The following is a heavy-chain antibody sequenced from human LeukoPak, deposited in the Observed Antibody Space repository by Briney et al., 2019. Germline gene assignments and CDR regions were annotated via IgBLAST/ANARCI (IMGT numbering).Heavy chain of an antibody. CDR3: VRGFHYGLDV. D-gene: IGHD3-10*01. J-gene: IGHJ6*02. Sequence: GGSLRLSCAASGFTFSNNWMTWVRQAPGKGLEWVASVKKDASEKYYVDSVKGRFTISRDNAKNSLSLEMNSLRAEDTAVYYCVRGFHYGLDVWGQGTTVTVSS. CDR2: VKKDASEK. V-gene: IGHV3-7*01. CDR1: GFTFSNNW.